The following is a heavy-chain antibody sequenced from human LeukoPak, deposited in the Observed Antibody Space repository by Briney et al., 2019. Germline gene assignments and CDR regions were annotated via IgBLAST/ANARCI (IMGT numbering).Heavy chain of an antibody. Sequence: GGSLRLSCAASGFTFSSCGMHWVRQAPGKGLEWVAVIWYDGSNKYYADSVKGRFTISRDNSKNTLYLQMNSLRAEDTAVYYCARSVVVTATFDYWGQGTLVTVSS. V-gene: IGHV3-33*01. CDR3: ARSVVVTATFDY. CDR2: IWYDGSNK. D-gene: IGHD2-21*02. CDR1: GFTFSSCG. J-gene: IGHJ4*02.